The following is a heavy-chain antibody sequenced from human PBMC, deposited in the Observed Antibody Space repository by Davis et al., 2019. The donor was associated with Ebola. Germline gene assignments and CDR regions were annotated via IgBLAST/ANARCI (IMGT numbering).Heavy chain of an antibody. J-gene: IGHJ4*02. V-gene: IGHV3-7*01. D-gene: IGHD5-12*01. CDR3: ATSRAYSYEI. Sequence: GESLKISCAASGFSFNSYWMTWVRQAPGKGLQWVATIDEDGNEKHYMDSVKGRSTISRDNAKNSLYVQMNSLRAEDTAVYFCATSRAYSYEIWGQGTLVTVSS. CDR2: IDEDGNEK. CDR1: GFSFNSYW.